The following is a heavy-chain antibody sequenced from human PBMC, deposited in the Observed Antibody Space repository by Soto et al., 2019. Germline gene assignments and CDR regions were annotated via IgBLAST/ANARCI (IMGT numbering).Heavy chain of an antibody. D-gene: IGHD6-13*01. J-gene: IGHJ4*02. CDR1: GFTFSNCV. V-gene: IGHV3-23*01. CDR3: AKDQGSSWFEIDY. Sequence: EVQLLESGGGLVQPGGSLRLSCAASGFTFSNCVVTWVRQAPGKGLEWVSTISGSGGSTYYADSVKGRFTISRDNSKNTLYLQMNSLRAEDTAVYYCAKDQGSSWFEIDYWGQGTLVTVSS. CDR2: ISGSGGST.